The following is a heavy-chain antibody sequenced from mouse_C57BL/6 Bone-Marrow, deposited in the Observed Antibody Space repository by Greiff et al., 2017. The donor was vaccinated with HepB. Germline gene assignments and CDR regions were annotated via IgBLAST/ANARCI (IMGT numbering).Heavy chain of an antibody. CDR1: GYTFTDYE. CDR3: PHYSYYFDY. Sequence: QVQLKESGAELVRPGASVTLSCEASGYTFTDYEMHWVKQTPVHGLEWIGAIDPETGGTAYNQKFKGKAILTADKSSSTAYMELRSLTSEDSAVYYCPHYSYYFDYWGQGTTLTVSS. CDR2: IDPETGGT. J-gene: IGHJ2*01. V-gene: IGHV1-15*01. D-gene: IGHD1-1*02.